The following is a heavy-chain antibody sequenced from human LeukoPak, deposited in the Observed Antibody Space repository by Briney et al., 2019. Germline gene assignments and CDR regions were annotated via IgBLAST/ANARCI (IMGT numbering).Heavy chain of an antibody. CDR1: GLTFSSYS. D-gene: IGHD3-22*01. V-gene: IGHV3-21*01. Sequence: GGSLRLSCAASGLTFSSYSMNWVRQAPGKGLEWVSYISISSRYIYYADSLKGRFTISRDNAKSSLYLQMSSLRAEDTAVNYCASAGYYERSGYTYYFHYWGQGTVVTVSS. J-gene: IGHJ4*02. CDR2: ISISSRYI. CDR3: ASAGYYERSGYTYYFHY.